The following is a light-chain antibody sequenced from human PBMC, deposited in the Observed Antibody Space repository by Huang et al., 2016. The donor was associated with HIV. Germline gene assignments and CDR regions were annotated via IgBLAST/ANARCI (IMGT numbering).Light chain of an antibody. CDR1: QSLIHSNGNNY. J-gene: IGKJ1*01. V-gene: IGKV2-28*01. CDR2: WGS. CDR3: MQVLQTPRT. Sequence: DIVMTQSPLSLPVTPGEPASISCRSSQSLIHSNGNNYLDWYLQKPGQSPQLLIYWGSNRASGVPDRFSGGGSGTYFTLNISRVEAEDVGIYYCMQVLQTPRTFGQGTKVEI.